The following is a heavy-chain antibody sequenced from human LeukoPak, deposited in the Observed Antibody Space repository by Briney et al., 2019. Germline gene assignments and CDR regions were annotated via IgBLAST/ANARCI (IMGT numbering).Heavy chain of an antibody. Sequence: GGSLRLSCVASGFPFRSFSMNWVRQAPGKGLEWVSSISSSSTYIYYADSVKGRFTISRDNAKNSLYLQMNSLRVEDTAVYYCAKVYSSAWYLFDYWGQGVLVTVSS. CDR2: ISSSSTYI. V-gene: IGHV3-21*04. J-gene: IGHJ4*02. D-gene: IGHD6-19*01. CDR3: AKVYSSAWYLFDY. CDR1: GFPFRSFS.